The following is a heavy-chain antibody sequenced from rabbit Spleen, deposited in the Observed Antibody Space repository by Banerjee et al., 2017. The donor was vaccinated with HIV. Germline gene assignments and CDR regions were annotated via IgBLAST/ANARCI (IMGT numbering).Heavy chain of an antibody. CDR2: IDPVFGTT. J-gene: IGHJ4*01. D-gene: IGHD6-1*01. Sequence: QSLEESGGDLVKPGASLTLTCTASGFSFSSSDWIYWVRQTPGEGLEWIGYIDPVFGTTYYASWATGRFTISKTSSTTVTLQMTSLTAADTATYFCAREKSGIVGYDLWGPGTLVTVS. CDR1: GFSFSSSDW. V-gene: IGHV1S40*01. CDR3: AREKSGIVGYDL.